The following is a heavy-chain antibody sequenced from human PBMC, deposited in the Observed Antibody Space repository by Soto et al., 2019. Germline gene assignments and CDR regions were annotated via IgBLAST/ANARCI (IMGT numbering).Heavy chain of an antibody. Sequence: SQTLSLTCVISGDSVFSNTAAWNWIRQSPSRGLEWLGRTYYRSKWYNDYAVTVKSRIVINPDTSQNQFSLHLNSVTPDDTALYYCVRDVGFDFDYWGQGTQVTAPQ. D-gene: IGHD1-26*01. CDR1: GDSVFSNTAA. J-gene: IGHJ4*02. V-gene: IGHV6-1*01. CDR3: VRDVGFDFDY. CDR2: TYYRSKWYN.